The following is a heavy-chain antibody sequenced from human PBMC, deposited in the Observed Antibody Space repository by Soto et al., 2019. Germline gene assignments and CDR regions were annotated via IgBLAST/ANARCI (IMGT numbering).Heavy chain of an antibody. CDR2: ISAYNGDT. CDR1: GYAFSDYG. D-gene: IGHD3-3*01. Sequence: QVQLVQSGAEVEKPGASVKVSCKSSGYAFSDYGISWVRQATGQGVEWMGWISAYNGDTNYAHKFQGRVTMTTDTSTSTAYLELRSLRSDDTAVYYCARTGRFLEWLSTFDYWGQGNLVTVSS. CDR3: ARTGRFLEWLSTFDY. J-gene: IGHJ4*02. V-gene: IGHV1-18*01.